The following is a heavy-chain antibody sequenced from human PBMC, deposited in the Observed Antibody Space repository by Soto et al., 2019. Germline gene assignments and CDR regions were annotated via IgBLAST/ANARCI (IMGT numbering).Heavy chain of an antibody. CDR2: ISSSSSYI. J-gene: IGHJ4*02. D-gene: IGHD6-6*01. V-gene: IGHV3-21*01. CDR1: GFTFSSYS. CDR3: ARDIITAARLGFDY. Sequence: PGGSLRLSCAASGFTFSSYSMNWVRQAPGKGLEWVSSISSSSSYIYYADSVKGRFTISRDNAKNSLYLQMNSLRAEDTAVYYCARDIITAARLGFDYWGQGTLVTVSS.